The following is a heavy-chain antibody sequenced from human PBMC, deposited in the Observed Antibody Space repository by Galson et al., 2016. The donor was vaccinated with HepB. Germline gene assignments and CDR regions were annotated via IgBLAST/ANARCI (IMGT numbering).Heavy chain of an antibody. V-gene: IGHV3-53*01. CDR1: GFSVSNNY. Sequence: SLRLSCAASGFSVSNNYMTWVRQSPGKGLEWLSVIYIAGDTYYSDPLRGRFTASRDNAKNTLYLQMTSLSAEDTAVYYCATELRSWQKGGLDSWGQGTLVTVSS. CDR3: ATELRSWQKGGLDS. J-gene: IGHJ4*02. CDR2: IYIAGDT. D-gene: IGHD5-12*01.